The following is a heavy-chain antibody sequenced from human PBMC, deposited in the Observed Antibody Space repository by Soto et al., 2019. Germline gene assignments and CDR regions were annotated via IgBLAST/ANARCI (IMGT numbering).Heavy chain of an antibody. V-gene: IGHV1-46*03. CDR3: ARGVGDSSSWYTLLSYYYGMDV. J-gene: IGHJ6*02. Sequence: APLKVSCKTSGCAYSSYASSSVRQAPGQGLEWMGIINPSGGSTSYAQKFQGRVTMTRDTSTSTVYMELSSLRSEDTAVYYCARGVGDSSSWYTLLSYYYGMDVWGQGTTVTVSS. CDR2: INPSGGST. D-gene: IGHD6-13*01. CDR1: GCAYSSYA.